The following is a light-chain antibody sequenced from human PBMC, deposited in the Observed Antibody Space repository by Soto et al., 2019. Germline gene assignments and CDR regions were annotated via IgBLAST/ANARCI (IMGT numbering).Light chain of an antibody. J-gene: IGLJ2*01. V-gene: IGLV1-40*01. CDR2: GNT. Sequence: QLVLTQPPSVSGAPGQRVTISCTENSSNIGAGYDVHWYQQFPGAAPKVLIHGNTNRPAGVPARFSGSKSGTSASLAITGLQAEDEADYYCQSYDSSRVGFGGGTKLTVL. CDR3: QSYDSSRVG. CDR1: SSNIGAGYD.